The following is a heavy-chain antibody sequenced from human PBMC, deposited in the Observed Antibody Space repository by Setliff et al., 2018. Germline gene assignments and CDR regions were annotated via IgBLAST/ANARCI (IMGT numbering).Heavy chain of an antibody. CDR1: GGSLSSGSNY. J-gene: IGHJ5*02. CDR2: IYTTGTT. CDR3: ARDVFDFRTGQGGP. V-gene: IGHV4-61*02. Sequence: PSETLSLTCTVSGGSLSSGSNYWGWFRQPAGKGLEWIGRIYTTGTTNYSPSLTGRVTISADTSMNQISLKLSSVSAADTAVYYCARDVFDFRTGQGGPWGQGTRVTVSS. D-gene: IGHD3-3*01.